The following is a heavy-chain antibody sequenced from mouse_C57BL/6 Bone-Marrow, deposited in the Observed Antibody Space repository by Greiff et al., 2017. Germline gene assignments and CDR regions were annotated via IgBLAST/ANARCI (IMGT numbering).Heavy chain of an antibody. Sequence: QVQLQQPGAELVKPGASVKVSCKASGYTFTSYWMHWVKQRPGQGLEWLGRIHPSDSDTNYTQKFKGQATLTVDKSSSTAYMHLRRLTSEDSAVYYGAIFFHLLWLRSDYWGQGTTRTVSS. V-gene: IGHV1-74*01. CDR3: AIFFHLLWLRSDY. J-gene: IGHJ2*01. D-gene: IGHD2-2*01. CDR1: GYTFTSYW. CDR2: IHPSDSDT.